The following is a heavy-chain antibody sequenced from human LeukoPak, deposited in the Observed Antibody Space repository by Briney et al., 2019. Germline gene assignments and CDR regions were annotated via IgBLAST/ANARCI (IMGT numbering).Heavy chain of an antibody. CDR1: GFTFSSYS. V-gene: IGHV3-23*01. D-gene: IGHD1-26*01. J-gene: IGHJ4*02. CDR2: ISDSGGST. Sequence: GGSLRLSCAASGFTFSSYSMNWVRQAPGKGLEWVSTISDSGGSTYYADSVKGRFTISRDNSKNTLYLQMNSLRAEDTAVYYCAKDRGGATKGVDYWGQGTLVTVSS. CDR3: AKDRGGATKGVDY.